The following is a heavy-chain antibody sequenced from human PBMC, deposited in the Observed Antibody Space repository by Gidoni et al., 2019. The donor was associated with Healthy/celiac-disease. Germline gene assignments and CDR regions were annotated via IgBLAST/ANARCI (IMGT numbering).Heavy chain of an antibody. D-gene: IGHD3-16*01. CDR1: GGSFSGYY. V-gene: IGHV4-34*01. Sequence: QVQLQQWGAGLLKPSETLSLTCAVYGGSFSGYYWSWIRQPPGKGLEWIGEINHSGSTNYNPSLKSRGTISVDTSKNQFSLKLSSVTAADTAVYYCAREVRGPAPPFDYWGQGTLVTVSS. J-gene: IGHJ4*02. CDR3: AREVRGPAPPFDY. CDR2: INHSGST.